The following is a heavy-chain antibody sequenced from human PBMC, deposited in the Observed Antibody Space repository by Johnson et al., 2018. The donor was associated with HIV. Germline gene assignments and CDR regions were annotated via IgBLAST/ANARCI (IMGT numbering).Heavy chain of an antibody. D-gene: IGHD4-23*01. CDR2: IWYDGSEK. J-gene: IGHJ3*01. CDR1: GFTFSSYG. Sequence: QVLLVESGGGVVQPGRSLRLSCVTSGFTFSSYGMHWVRQAPGKGLEWVAVIWYDGSEKYYADSVKGRFTISRDNPKNALFLQMNNLGPEDAGIYFCAKTYYGGNDDAFYLWGQGTMVTVSS. CDR3: AKTYYGGNDDAFYL. V-gene: IGHV3-33*06.